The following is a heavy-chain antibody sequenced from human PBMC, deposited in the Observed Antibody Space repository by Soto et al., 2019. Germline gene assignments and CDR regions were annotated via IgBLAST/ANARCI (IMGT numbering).Heavy chain of an antibody. Sequence: QVQLVESGGGVVQPGRSLRLSCAASGFTFGSYGIHWVRQAPGKGLEWVAVISYDGSNKYYADSVKGRFTISRDDSKNTLYLQMNSLRAEDTAVYYCAKQGLPHHNWFDPWGQGTVVTVSS. CDR2: ISYDGSNK. CDR3: AKQGLPHHNWFDP. D-gene: IGHD2-15*01. CDR1: GFTFGSYG. J-gene: IGHJ5*02. V-gene: IGHV3-30*18.